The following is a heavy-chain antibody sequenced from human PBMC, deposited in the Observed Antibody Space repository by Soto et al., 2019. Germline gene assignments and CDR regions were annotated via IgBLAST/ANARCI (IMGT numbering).Heavy chain of an antibody. V-gene: IGHV1-18*01. CDR3: ARVAVACTSPHPHGFDS. CDR2: VSAYTAKT. J-gene: IGHJ5*01. D-gene: IGHD6-19*01. Sequence: QVQLVQSEAEVKTPGASVQVSCKASDYTFTSYGVTWVRQAPGQGLECMGWVSAYTAKTNYAQKLQGRVTMTTDTSTRTAYIELSSLRSDDTAIYYCARVAVACTSPHPHGFDSWGQGTLVTVSS. CDR1: DYTFTSYG.